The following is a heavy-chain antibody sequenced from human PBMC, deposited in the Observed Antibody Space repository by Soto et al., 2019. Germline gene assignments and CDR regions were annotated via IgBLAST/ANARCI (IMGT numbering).Heavy chain of an antibody. CDR2: IIPILGIA. D-gene: IGHD3-16*01. J-gene: IGHJ4*02. Sequence: QVQLVQSGAEVKKPGSSVKVSCKASGGTFSSYTISWVRQAPGQGLEWMGRIIPILGIANYAQKFQGRVTITADKSTSTADMELSSLRSEDTAVYYCAREGDPGEVGYFDYWGQGTLVTVSS. CDR3: AREGDPGEVGYFDY. V-gene: IGHV1-69*08. CDR1: GGTFSSYT.